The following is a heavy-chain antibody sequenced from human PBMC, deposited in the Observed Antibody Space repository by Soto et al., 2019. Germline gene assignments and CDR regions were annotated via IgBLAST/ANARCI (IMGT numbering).Heavy chain of an antibody. D-gene: IGHD3-3*01. CDR3: ARDPIYDFWSGSEQTYYYYGMDV. Sequence: ASVKVSCKASGGTFSSYAISWVRQAPGQGLEWMGGIIPIFGTANYAQKFRGRVTITADKSTSTAYMELSSLRSEDTAVYYCARDPIYDFWSGSEQTYYYYGMDVWGQGTTVTVSS. V-gene: IGHV1-69*06. J-gene: IGHJ6*02. CDR2: IIPIFGTA. CDR1: GGTFSSYA.